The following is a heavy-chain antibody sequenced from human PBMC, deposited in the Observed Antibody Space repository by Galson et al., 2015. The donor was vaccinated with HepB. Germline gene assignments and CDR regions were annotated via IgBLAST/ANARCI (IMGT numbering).Heavy chain of an antibody. CDR1: GFTFSSYA. V-gene: IGHV3-23*01. Sequence: SLRLSCAASGFTFSSYAMSWVRQAPGKGLEWVSAISGSGGSTYYADSVKGRFTISRDNSKNTLYLQMNSLRAEDTAVYYCAKAYYDSSGYYPEYFQRWGQGTLVTVSS. D-gene: IGHD3-22*01. J-gene: IGHJ1*01. CDR3: AKAYYDSSGYYPEYFQR. CDR2: ISGSGGST.